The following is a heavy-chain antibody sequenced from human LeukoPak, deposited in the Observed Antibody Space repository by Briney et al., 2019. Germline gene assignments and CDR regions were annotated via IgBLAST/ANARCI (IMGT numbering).Heavy chain of an antibody. CDR2: ISGSGGSP. CDR3: ARDFSDSSSQTAFDF. J-gene: IGHJ4*02. CDR1: GFTFSSYA. D-gene: IGHD6-19*01. V-gene: IGHV3-23*01. Sequence: GGPLRLSCAASGFTFSSYAMSWVPQAPGKGLEWVSAISGSGGSPYYADSVKGRFTISRDNSKNSLFLQMNSLRDEDTAVYYCARDFSDSSSQTAFDFWGQGTLVTVSS.